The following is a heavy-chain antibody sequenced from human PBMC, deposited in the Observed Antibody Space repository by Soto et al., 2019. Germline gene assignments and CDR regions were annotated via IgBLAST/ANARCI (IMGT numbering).Heavy chain of an antibody. J-gene: IGHJ4*02. V-gene: IGHV1-2*02. D-gene: IGHD3-22*01. CDR2: INPNSGGT. Sequence: GASVKVSCKASGYTFTGYYMHWVRQAPGQGPEWMGWINPNSGGTNYAQKFQGRVTMTRDTSISTAYMELSRLRSDDSAVYYCARDIGYYYDSSGYWVSFEYYFDYWGQGTLVTVSS. CDR3: ARDIGYYYDSSGYWVSFEYYFDY. CDR1: GYTFTGYY.